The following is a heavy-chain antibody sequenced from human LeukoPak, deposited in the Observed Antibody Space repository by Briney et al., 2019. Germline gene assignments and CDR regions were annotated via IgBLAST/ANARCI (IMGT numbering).Heavy chain of an antibody. CDR2: INPSAGST. J-gene: IGHJ4*02. V-gene: IGHV1-46*01. CDR3: ATGPTVTRLDY. Sequence: ASVKVSCKASAYTFTSYYMHWVRQAPGQGLEWMGIINPSAGSTSYAQTFQGRVTMTRDTSTSTVYLELSSLTSEDTAVYYCATGPTVTRLDYWGQGTLVTVSS. CDR1: AYTFTSYY. D-gene: IGHD4-17*01.